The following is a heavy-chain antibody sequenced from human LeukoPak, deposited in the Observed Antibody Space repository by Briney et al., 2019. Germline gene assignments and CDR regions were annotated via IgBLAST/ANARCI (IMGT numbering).Heavy chain of an antibody. J-gene: IGHJ4*02. V-gene: IGHV1-46*01. Sequence: ASVKVSCKASGYSFTSYFIHWVRQAPGQGLDWMGIVNPSGGSTIHAQKFQGRVTMTRDTSTSTVHMELSSLRSEDTAVYYCARGRGYGDYGLRYFDYWGQGTLVTVSS. CDR1: GYSFTSYF. D-gene: IGHD4-17*01. CDR3: ARGRGYGDYGLRYFDY. CDR2: VNPSGGST.